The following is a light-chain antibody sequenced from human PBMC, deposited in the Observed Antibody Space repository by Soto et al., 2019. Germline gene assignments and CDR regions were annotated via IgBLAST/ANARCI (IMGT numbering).Light chain of an antibody. J-gene: IGKJ3*01. CDR1: QNITRY. V-gene: IGKV1-39*01. CDR3: QQSHSMPFT. Sequence: DMQMTQSPSFLSASVGDRVAITCRASQNITRYLNWYQQKPGKAPKFLIYTASNLQSGVPSRFSGSGSGTDFVLTISSLQPEDFATYYCQQSHSMPFTFGPGTKVDVK. CDR2: TAS.